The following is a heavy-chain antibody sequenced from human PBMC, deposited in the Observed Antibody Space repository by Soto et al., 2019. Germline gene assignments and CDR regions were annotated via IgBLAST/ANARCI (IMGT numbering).Heavy chain of an antibody. D-gene: IGHD3-10*01. J-gene: IGHJ3*02. V-gene: IGHV4-31*03. Sequence: SETLSLTCTVSGDSIMSDSYFWNWIRQHPGKGLEWIGYIYYSGTTAYNPSLKTRVTISPDTSKNQFSLNLSSVTAADTAVYYCARRYGSAFDIWGQGTMVT. CDR3: ARRYGSAFDI. CDR1: GDSIMSDSYF. CDR2: IYYSGTT.